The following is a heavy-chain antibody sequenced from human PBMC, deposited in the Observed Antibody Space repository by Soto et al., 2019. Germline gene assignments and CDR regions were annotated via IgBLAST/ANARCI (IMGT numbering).Heavy chain of an antibody. CDR1: GFTFGSYL. Sequence: GGSLRLSWAASGFTFGSYLMHWVRQAPGKGLVWVARINSDESVTNYADSVKGRFTISRDNAKNKLYLQMNSLRAEDTAVSYCAVQLRISYYYAMDVWGQGTTVTVSS. CDR3: AVQLRISYYYAMDV. J-gene: IGHJ6*02. CDR2: INSDESVT. V-gene: IGHV3-74*01. D-gene: IGHD1-1*01.